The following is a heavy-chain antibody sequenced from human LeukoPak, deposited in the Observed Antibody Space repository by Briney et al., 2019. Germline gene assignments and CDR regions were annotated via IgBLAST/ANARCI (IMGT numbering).Heavy chain of an antibody. CDR1: GGSFSGYY. CDR2: INHSGST. D-gene: IGHD3-9*01. J-gene: IGHJ4*02. Sequence: SETLSLTCAVYGGSFSGYYWSWIRQPPGKGLEWIGEINHSGSTNYNPSLKSRVTISVDTSKNQFSLKLSSVTAADTAVYYCARLGPYYDILTGYSPRAFDYWGQGTLVTVSS. V-gene: IGHV4-34*01. CDR3: ARLGPYYDILTGYSPRAFDY.